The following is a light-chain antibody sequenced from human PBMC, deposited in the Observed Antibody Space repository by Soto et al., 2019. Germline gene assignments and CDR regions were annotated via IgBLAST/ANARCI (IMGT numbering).Light chain of an antibody. CDR3: QQRSNWPPFT. CDR1: QSVSSY. V-gene: IGKV3-11*01. Sequence: EIVLTQSPATLSLSPGERATLSFMSSQSVSSYLAWYQQKPGQAPRLLIYDASNRATGIPARFSGSGSGTDFTLTISSLEPEDFAVYYCQQRSNWPPFTFGQGTRLEI. J-gene: IGKJ5*01. CDR2: DAS.